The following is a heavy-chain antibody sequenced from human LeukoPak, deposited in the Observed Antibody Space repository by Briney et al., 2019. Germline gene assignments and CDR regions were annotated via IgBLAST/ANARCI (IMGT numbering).Heavy chain of an antibody. CDR3: ARVAKERVGGVYYFDY. CDR1: GFTFSDYD. D-gene: IGHD1-1*01. J-gene: IGHJ4*02. Sequence: GGSLRLSCAASGFTFSDYDMYWVRQATGKGLEWVSAIGTAGDTYYTGSVKGRFTISRENAKNSLYLQMNSLRAGDTAVYYCARVAKERVGGVYYFDYWGQGTLVTVSS. V-gene: IGHV3-13*01. CDR2: IGTAGDT.